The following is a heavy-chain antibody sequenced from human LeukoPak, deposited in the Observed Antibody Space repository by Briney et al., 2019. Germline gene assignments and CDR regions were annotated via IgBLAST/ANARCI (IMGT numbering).Heavy chain of an antibody. V-gene: IGHV3-64*01. CDR1: GFTFYTYA. J-gene: IGHJ4*02. Sequence: GGSLRLSCAASGFTFYTYAMHWVRQAPGEGLEYVSGIGPDGGTTYYAKSVKGRFTISRDNSKNMVYLQMGSLTADDMGVYYCARGAQLTDYWGQGTLVTVSS. CDR3: ARGAQLTDY. CDR2: IGPDGGTT. D-gene: IGHD1-1*01.